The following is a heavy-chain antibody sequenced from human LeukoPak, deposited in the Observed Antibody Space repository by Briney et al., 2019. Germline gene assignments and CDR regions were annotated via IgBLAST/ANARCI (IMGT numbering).Heavy chain of an antibody. V-gene: IGHV3-23*01. Sequence: GGSLRLSCAASGFTFAGYAMSWVRQAPGKGLEWVSTLSGSGGSTYYADSVKGRFTISRDNSKNTLYVQMNSLRAEDTAVYYCARDGPWIQLWLPSRGYFDYWGQGTLVTVSS. J-gene: IGHJ4*02. D-gene: IGHD5-18*01. CDR2: LSGSGGST. CDR1: GFTFAGYA. CDR3: ARDGPWIQLWLPSRGYFDY.